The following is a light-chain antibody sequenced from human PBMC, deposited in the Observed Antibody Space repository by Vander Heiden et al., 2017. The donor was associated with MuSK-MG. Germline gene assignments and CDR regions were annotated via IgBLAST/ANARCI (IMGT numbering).Light chain of an antibody. J-gene: IGLJ2*01. V-gene: IGLV6-57*01. CDR2: DDN. CDR1: SGSVASNY. CDR3: QSYDSSKEV. Sequence: FLLPQPHSVSESPGQTVTNYCTRSSGSVASNYCAWCQQRPGSSPPTVIYDDNQRPSGVPDRLSGSIDSSSNSASLTISGLKTEDEADYYCQSYDSSKEVFGGGTKLTVL.